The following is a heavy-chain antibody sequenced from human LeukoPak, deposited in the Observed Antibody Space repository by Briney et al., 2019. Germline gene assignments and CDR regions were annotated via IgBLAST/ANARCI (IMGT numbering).Heavy chain of an antibody. CDR2: ISSSGSTI. Sequence: GGSLRLSCAASGFTFSDYYMSWIRQAPGKGLEWVSYISSSGSTIYYADSVKGRFTISRDNAKNTLYLQMNSLRVEDTAVYYCARDIPGGATHLDYWGQGTLVTVSS. D-gene: IGHD1-26*01. CDR3: ARDIPGGATHLDY. J-gene: IGHJ4*02. V-gene: IGHV3-11*04. CDR1: GFTFSDYY.